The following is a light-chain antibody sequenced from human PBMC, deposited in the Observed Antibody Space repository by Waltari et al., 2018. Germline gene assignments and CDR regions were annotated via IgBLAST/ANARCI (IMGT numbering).Light chain of an antibody. CDR2: AAS. Sequence: DIQVTHSPPPLSAPVGDRVTITCRASQTINYYLNWYQQKPGKAPKLLIYAASRLHSGAPSRFSGTVSGTEFTLTISSLQPEDFATYFCQQSYSVPFTFGPGTKVDIK. CDR1: QTINYY. J-gene: IGKJ3*01. V-gene: IGKV1-39*01. CDR3: QQSYSVPFT.